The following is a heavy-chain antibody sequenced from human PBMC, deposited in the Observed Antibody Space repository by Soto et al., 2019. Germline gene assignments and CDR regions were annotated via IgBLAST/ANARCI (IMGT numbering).Heavy chain of an antibody. V-gene: IGHV3-9*01. J-gene: IGHJ4*02. CDR2: ISWNSGNI. D-gene: IGHD2-2*01. Sequence: EVQLVESGGGLVQPGRSLRLSCAASAFTFGDYAMHWVRQAPEKGLEWVSCISWNSGNIVYVDSVEGRFTISRDNAKNSLYLQMNSLRPEDTPFFYGAKGYTTSCFAHFDFWGQGDVVTVSS. CDR1: AFTFGDYA. CDR3: AKGYTTSCFAHFDF.